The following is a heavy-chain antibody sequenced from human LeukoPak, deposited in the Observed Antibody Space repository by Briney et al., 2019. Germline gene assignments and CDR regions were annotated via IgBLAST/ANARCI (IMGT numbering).Heavy chain of an antibody. Sequence: SETLSLTCTVSGGSISGYYWSWIRQPPGKGLEWIGYIYYTGSTNYNPSLKSRVTISIDTSKKQFSLKLSSVTAADTAVYYCARDGYYDNYFDFWGQGTLVTVSS. CDR2: IYYTGST. D-gene: IGHD3-22*01. J-gene: IGHJ4*02. CDR3: ARDGYYDNYFDF. CDR1: GGSISGYY. V-gene: IGHV4-59*01.